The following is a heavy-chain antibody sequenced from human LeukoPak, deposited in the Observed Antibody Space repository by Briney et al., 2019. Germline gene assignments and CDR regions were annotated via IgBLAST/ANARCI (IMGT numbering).Heavy chain of an antibody. J-gene: IGHJ4*02. CDR2: IYSDNT. V-gene: IGHV3-53*01. Sequence: GGSLRLSCTVSGFTVSSNSMSWVRPAPGKGLEWVSFIYSDNTHYSDSVKGRFAISRDNSKNTLYLQMNSLRAEDTAVYYCASVGGGVDFDWSMRYYFDYWGQGTLVTVSS. CDR3: ASVGGGVDFDWSMRYYFDY. D-gene: IGHD3-9*01. CDR1: GFTVSSNS.